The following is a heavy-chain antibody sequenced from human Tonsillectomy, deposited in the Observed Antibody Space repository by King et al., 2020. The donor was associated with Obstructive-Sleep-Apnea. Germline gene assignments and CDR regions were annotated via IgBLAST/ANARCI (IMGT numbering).Heavy chain of an antibody. CDR3: ASQSSGWTPWYAFDI. V-gene: IGHV3-7*01. J-gene: IGHJ3*02. Sequence: VQLVESGGGLVQPGGSLRLSCAASGFTFSSYWMSWVRQAPVKGLEWVANIKQDGSEKYYVDSVKGRFTISRDNAKNSLYLQMKRLRSEDTAVYYCASQSSGWTPWYAFDIWGQGTMVTVSS. CDR2: IKQDGSEK. D-gene: IGHD6-19*01. CDR1: GFTFSSYW.